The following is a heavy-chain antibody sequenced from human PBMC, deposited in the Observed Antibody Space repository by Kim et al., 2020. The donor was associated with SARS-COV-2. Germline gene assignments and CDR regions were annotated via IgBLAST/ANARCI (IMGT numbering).Heavy chain of an antibody. Sequence: KQDGSEKNYVDSVKGRFTISRDNAKNSLYLQMSSLRAEDTAVYYCASLFDPWVQGTLVTVSS. CDR2: KQDGSEK. J-gene: IGHJ5*02. CDR3: ASLFDP. V-gene: IGHV3-7*01.